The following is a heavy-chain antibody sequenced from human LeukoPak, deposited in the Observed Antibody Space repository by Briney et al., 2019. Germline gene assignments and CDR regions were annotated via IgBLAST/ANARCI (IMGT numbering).Heavy chain of an antibody. Sequence: PGGSLRLSCAASGFTFSSYSMNWVRQAPGKGLEWVSYISSSSSTIYYADSVKGRFTISRDNAKNSLYLQMNSLRAEDTAVYYCARYPYYDSGGSNKREDYWGQGTLVTVSS. CDR2: ISSSSSTI. CDR1: GFTFSSYS. V-gene: IGHV3-48*01. D-gene: IGHD3-22*01. J-gene: IGHJ4*02. CDR3: ARYPYYDSGGSNKREDY.